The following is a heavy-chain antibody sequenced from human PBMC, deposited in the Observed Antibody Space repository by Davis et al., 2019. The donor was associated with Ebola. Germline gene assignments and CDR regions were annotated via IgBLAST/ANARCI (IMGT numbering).Heavy chain of an antibody. Sequence: ASVKVSCKASGYTFTSYAMHWVRQAPGQRLEWMGWINAGNGNTKYSQKFQGRVTITRDTSASTAYMELSSLRSEDTAVYYCARENTVEGGSNNFDYWGQGTLVTVSS. CDR1: GYTFTSYA. J-gene: IGHJ4*02. CDR3: ARENTVEGGSNNFDY. V-gene: IGHV1-3*01. CDR2: INAGNGNT. D-gene: IGHD1-26*01.